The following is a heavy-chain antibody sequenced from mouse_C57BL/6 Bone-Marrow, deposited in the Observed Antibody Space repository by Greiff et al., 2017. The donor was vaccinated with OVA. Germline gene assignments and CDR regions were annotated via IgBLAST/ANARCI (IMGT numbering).Heavy chain of an antibody. Sequence: QVQLQQSGAELVMPGASVKLSCKASGYTFTSYWMHWVKQRPGQGLEWIGEIDPSDSYTNYNQKFKGKSTLTVDKSSSTAYMQLSSLTSEDSAVYYCARKLRYLYYYAMDYWGQGTSVTVSS. CDR3: ARKLRYLYYYAMDY. CDR1: GYTFTSYW. V-gene: IGHV1-69*01. J-gene: IGHJ4*01. CDR2: IDPSDSYT. D-gene: IGHD1-1*01.